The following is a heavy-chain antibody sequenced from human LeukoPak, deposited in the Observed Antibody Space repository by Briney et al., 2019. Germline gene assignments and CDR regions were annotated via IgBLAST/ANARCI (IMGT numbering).Heavy chain of an antibody. J-gene: IGHJ4*02. CDR1: GFTFDDHA. CDR2: IRSKTYGGTT. Sequence: GGSQRLPCTASGFTFDDHAMSWVRQAPGKGLEWVGFIRSKTYGGTTEYAASVKGRFTISRDDSKSIAYLQMNSLKTEDTAVYYCTRAVAHLDYWGQGTLVTVSS. CDR3: TRAVAHLDY. V-gene: IGHV3-49*04. D-gene: IGHD4-23*01.